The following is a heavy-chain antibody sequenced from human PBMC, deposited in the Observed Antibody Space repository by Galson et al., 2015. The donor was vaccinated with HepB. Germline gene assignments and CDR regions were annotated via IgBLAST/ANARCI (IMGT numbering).Heavy chain of an antibody. J-gene: IGHJ4*02. CDR3: ARDGYYGSGSYCDY. CDR1: GFTFSDYY. CDR2: ISSSSSYT. V-gene: IGHV3-11*05. Sequence: SLRLSCAASGFTFSDYYMSWIRQAPGRGLEWVSYISSSSSYTNYADSVKGRFTISRDNAKNSLYLQMNSLRAEDTAVYYCARDGYYGSGSYCDYWGQGTLVTASS. D-gene: IGHD3-10*01.